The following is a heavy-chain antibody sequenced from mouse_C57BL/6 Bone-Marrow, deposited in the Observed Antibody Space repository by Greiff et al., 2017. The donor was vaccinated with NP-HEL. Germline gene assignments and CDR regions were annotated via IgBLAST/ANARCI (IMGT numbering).Heavy chain of an antibody. CDR1: GYSFTGYY. CDR2: INPSTGGT. CDR3: ARRLYYDSY. V-gene: IGHV1-42*01. J-gene: IGHJ3*01. D-gene: IGHD2-4*01. Sequence: VQLQQSGPELVKPGASVKISCKASGYSFTGYYMNWVKQSPEQSLEWIGEINPSTGGTTYNQKFKAKATLTVDKSSSTAYMQLKSLTSEDSAVYYCARRLYYDSYWGQGTLVTVSA.